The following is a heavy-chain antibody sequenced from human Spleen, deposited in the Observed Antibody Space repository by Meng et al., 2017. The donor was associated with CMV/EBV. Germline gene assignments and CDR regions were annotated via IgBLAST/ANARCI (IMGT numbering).Heavy chain of an antibody. J-gene: IGHJ5*02. CDR1: GGSISSYY. Sequence: SETLSLTCTVSGGSISSYYWSWIRQPPGKGLEWIGYIYYIGSTNYNPSLKSRVTISVDTSKNQFSLKLSSVTAADTAVYYCATPITTISWFDPWGQGTLVTVSS. D-gene: IGHD5-12*01. V-gene: IGHV4-59*01. CDR2: IYYIGST. CDR3: ATPITTISWFDP.